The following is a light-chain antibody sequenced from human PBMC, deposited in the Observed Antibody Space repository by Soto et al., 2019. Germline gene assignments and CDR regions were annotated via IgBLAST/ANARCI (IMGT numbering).Light chain of an antibody. CDR2: AAS. J-gene: IGKJ1*01. CDR3: QQSYSTPQT. CDR1: QIISGY. Sequence: DIQMTQSPSSLSASVGDRFTITCRASQIISGYLNWYQQKPGKAPKLLIYAASSLQSGVPSRFSGSGSGTDFTLTISSLQPEDFATYYCQQSYSTPQTFGQGTKVDIK. V-gene: IGKV1-39*01.